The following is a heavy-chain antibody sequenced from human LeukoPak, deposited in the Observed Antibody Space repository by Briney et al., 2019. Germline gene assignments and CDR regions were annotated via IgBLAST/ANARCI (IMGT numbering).Heavy chain of an antibody. Sequence: SETLSLTCTVSGDSISNYYWTWIRQTPGKGLEWIGNLYHSGAADYNPSLKTRVTTSVDTSKDQFSLSLRSSTAADTAVYFCARLGKTYYMDVWGTGTTVAVSS. CDR1: GDSISNYY. J-gene: IGHJ6*03. CDR3: ARLGKTYYMDV. V-gene: IGHV4-59*08. D-gene: IGHD1/OR15-1a*01. CDR2: LYHSGAA.